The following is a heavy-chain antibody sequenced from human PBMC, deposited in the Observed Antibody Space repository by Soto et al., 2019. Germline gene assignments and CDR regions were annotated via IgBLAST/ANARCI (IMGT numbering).Heavy chain of an antibody. CDR2: ISYRWGP. Sequence: PSDPLSLTCPVSGCSIIIYYWSWFRQPPGKGLELIGYISYRWGPHYNPSLMRRVTISVATSKNLFPRKLSSVTASDTAVYYCARDPRKGYQLLENHYFYYLEVWGKGTTVTASS. CDR1: GCSIIIYY. D-gene: IGHD2-2*01. V-gene: IGHV4-4*08. CDR3: ARDPRKGYQLLENHYFYYLEV. J-gene: IGHJ6*03.